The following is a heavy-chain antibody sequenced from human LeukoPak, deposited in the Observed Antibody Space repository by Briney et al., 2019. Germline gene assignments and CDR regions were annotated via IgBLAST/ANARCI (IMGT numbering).Heavy chain of an antibody. CDR3: ARRRAATTIYHYSMDF. V-gene: IGHV5-51*01. Sequence: GESLKISCKGSGHSFTSYWIGWVRQMPGKGLEWMGVIYPGDSETRYSPSFQGQVTISVDKSITTAYLQWRSLKASDTAMYYCARRRAATTIYHYSMDFWGHGTTVIVSS. J-gene: IGHJ6*02. D-gene: IGHD5/OR15-5a*01. CDR2: IYPGDSET. CDR1: GHSFTSYW.